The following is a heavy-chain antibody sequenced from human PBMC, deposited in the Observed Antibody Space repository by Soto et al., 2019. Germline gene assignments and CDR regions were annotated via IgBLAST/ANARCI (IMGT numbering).Heavy chain of an antibody. CDR1: GFPFSNFG. CDR2: IWYDGSTK. D-gene: IGHD3-10*01. CDR3: ARASGSGPVHYYYMDV. J-gene: IGHJ6*03. V-gene: IGHV3-33*01. Sequence: ESGGGVVQPGGSLTLPCVASGFPFSNFGMHWVRQAPGKGLEWVAVIWYDGSTKLYADSVKGRFTISRDNSKNTLYLQMNSLRAEDTAVYYCARASGSGPVHYYYMDVWGKGTTVTVSS.